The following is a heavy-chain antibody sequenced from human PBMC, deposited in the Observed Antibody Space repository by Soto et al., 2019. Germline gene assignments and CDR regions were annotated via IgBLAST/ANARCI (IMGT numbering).Heavy chain of an antibody. D-gene: IGHD1-1*01. J-gene: IGHJ4*02. V-gene: IGHV4-59*03. Sequence: QVQLQESGPGLVKPSETLSLTCTVSAGSISNYYWNWIRQPPEKGLEWIGFIHHSGNSMSNPSLRSRLTMAVDTTEGQISLNLRAVTAADTAVYYWAKWNEMKRSFDDWGQGILVTVSS. CDR1: AGSISNYY. CDR2: IHHSGNS. CDR3: AKWNEMKRSFDD.